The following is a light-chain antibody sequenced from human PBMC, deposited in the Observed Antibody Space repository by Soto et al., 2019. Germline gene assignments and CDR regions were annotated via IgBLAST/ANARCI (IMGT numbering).Light chain of an antibody. V-gene: IGLV2-14*01. CDR2: EVS. Sequence: QSALTQPASVSGSPGQSITISCTGTTSDVGGYNYVSWYQHHPGKAPKLMIYEVSNRPSGVSNRFSGSKSGNTASLTISGLQAEDEADYYCSSYTSSSTLDVVFGGGTKVT. CDR1: TSDVGGYNY. CDR3: SSYTSSSTLDVV. J-gene: IGLJ2*01.